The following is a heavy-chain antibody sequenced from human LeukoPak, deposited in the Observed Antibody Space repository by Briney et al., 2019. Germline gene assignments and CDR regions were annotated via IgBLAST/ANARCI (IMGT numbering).Heavy chain of an antibody. J-gene: IGHJ4*02. CDR3: VSWAGGNSDVASFDF. V-gene: IGHV1-2*02. CDR1: GSIFSDYY. CDR2: LSRRSGAT. Sequence: ASVKVSCKSSGSIFSDYYMHWVRQVPGRGFEWMGWLSRRSGATKIAQKFQGRVTLTRDISISTAYMELTNPASDDTAVYYCVSWAGGNSDVASFDFWGQGTLVLVSS. D-gene: IGHD2-21*01.